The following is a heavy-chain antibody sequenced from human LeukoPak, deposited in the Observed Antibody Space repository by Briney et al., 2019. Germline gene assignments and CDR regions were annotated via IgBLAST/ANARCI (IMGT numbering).Heavy chain of an antibody. J-gene: IGHJ4*02. V-gene: IGHV4-30-2*01. CDR2: IYHSGST. Sequence: SQTLSLTCAVSGGSISSGGYSWSWIRQPPGKGLEWIGYIYHSGSTYYNPSLKSRVTISVDSSKNQFSLKLSSVTAADTAVYYCARSPPYYYDSSGYTFDYWGQGTLVTVSS. CDR3: ARSPPYYYDSSGYTFDY. D-gene: IGHD3-22*01. CDR1: GGSISSGGYS.